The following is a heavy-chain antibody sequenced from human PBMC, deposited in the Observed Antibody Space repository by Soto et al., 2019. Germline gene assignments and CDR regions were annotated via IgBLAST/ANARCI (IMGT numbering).Heavy chain of an antibody. D-gene: IGHD3-10*01. CDR2: ISTSGTT. Sequence: QVQLQESGPGLVKASETVSLTCTVSGGSISNYYWTWIRQPAGKGLEWIGRISTSGTTNYNPSLKSRVTMSVDTSKNQFSLKLNSVTAADTAVYYCARDRTVRGDWFDPWGQGTLVTVCS. CDR1: GGSISNYY. J-gene: IGHJ5*02. V-gene: IGHV4-4*07. CDR3: ARDRTVRGDWFDP.